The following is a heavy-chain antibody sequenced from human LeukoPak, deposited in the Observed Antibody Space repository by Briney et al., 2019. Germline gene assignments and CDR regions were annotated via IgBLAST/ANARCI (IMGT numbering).Heavy chain of an antibody. CDR2: ITIGGDYI. D-gene: IGHD3-9*01. J-gene: IGHJ4*02. CDR1: GFTFSSYN. Sequence: GGSLRLSCAASGFTFSSYNMNWVRQAPGKGLEWVSSITIGGDYIYYADSVKGRFTTSRDNAKNSLSLQLNSLRVEDTAVYYSARGHYDVLAASYKWTPDYWGQGTLVTVSS. V-gene: IGHV3-21*01. CDR3: ARGHYDVLAASYKWTPDY.